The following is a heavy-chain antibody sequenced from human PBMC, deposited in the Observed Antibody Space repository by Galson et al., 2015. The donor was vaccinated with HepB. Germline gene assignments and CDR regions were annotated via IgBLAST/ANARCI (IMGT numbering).Heavy chain of an antibody. CDR2: ISAYNGNT. CDR1: GYTFTSYG. D-gene: IGHD3-22*01. CDR3: ARERHHYDSSGYYYVRFYYYYYGMDV. Sequence: SVKVSCKASGYTFTSYGISWVRQAPGQGLEWMGWISAYNGNTNYAQKLQGRVTMTTDTSTSTAYMELRSLRSDDTAVYYCARERHHYDSSGYYYVRFYYYYYGMDVWGQGTTVTVSS. J-gene: IGHJ6*02. V-gene: IGHV1-18*01.